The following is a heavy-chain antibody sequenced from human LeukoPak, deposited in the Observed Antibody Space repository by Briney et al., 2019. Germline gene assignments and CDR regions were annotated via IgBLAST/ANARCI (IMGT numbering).Heavy chain of an antibody. CDR3: ARVDRIQLWSPLGY. CDR2: INAGNGNT. Sequence: GASVKVSCKASGYDFTSYAMHWVRQAPGQRLEWMGWINAGNGNTKYSQKFQGRVTITRDTSASTAYMELSSLRSEDTAVYYCARVDRIQLWSPLGYWGQGTLVTVSS. D-gene: IGHD5-18*01. J-gene: IGHJ4*02. CDR1: GYDFTSYA. V-gene: IGHV1-3*01.